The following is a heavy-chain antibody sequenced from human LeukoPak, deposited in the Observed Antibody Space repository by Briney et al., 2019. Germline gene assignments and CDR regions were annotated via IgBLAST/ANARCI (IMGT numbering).Heavy chain of an antibody. V-gene: IGHV1-2*02. D-gene: IGHD2-15*01. CDR3: ARDNSCSSSSCGNSYMDV. J-gene: IGHJ6*03. CDR2: INPNSGGT. CDR1: GYTFTGYY. Sequence: ASVKVSCKASGYTFTGYYMHWVRQAPGQGLEWMGWINPNSGGTNYAQKFQGRVSMTRATSISTAYIDLNRLRSDDTAVYYCARDNSCSSSSCGNSYMDVWGKGTTVTVSS.